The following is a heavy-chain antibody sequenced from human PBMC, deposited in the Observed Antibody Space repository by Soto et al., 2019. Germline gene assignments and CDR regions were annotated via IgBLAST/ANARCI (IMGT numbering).Heavy chain of an antibody. D-gene: IGHD3-9*01. V-gene: IGHV1-18*01. CDR2: ISAYNGNT. CDR3: ARDRTEYDILTGYYLLNWFDP. J-gene: IGHJ5*02. CDR1: GYTFTSYG. Sequence: ASVKVSCKASGYTFTSYGISCVRQAPGQGLEWMGWISAYNGNTNYAQKLQGRVTITRDTSASTAYMELSSLRSEDTAVYYCARDRTEYDILTGYYLLNWFDPWGQGTLVTVSS.